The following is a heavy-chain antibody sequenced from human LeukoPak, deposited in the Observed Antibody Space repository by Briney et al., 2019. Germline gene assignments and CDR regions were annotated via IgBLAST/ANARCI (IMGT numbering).Heavy chain of an antibody. D-gene: IGHD2-2*01. V-gene: IGHV1-8*01. J-gene: IGHJ5*02. Sequence: GASVKVSCKASGYTFTSYDINWVRQATGQGLEWMGWINPNSGNTGYAQKFQGRVTMTRNTSISTAYMELSSLRSEDTAVYYCARMGYCSSTSCDLSGFDPWGQGTLVTVSS. CDR2: INPNSGNT. CDR1: GYTFTSYD. CDR3: ARMGYCSSTSCDLSGFDP.